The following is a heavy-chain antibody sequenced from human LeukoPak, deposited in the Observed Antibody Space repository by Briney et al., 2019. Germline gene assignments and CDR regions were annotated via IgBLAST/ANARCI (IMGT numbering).Heavy chain of an antibody. CDR1: GFTFANYA. CDR3: ARDDKWAFDC. J-gene: IGHJ4*02. Sequence: GGSLRLFCAASGFTFANYAVNWFRHTPGKGLEWLSYISSTNAIYYADSVKGRFTISRDNAKESLYLQMNSLRAEDTAVYYCARDDKWAFDCWGQGTLVTVSS. V-gene: IGHV3-69-1*02. D-gene: IGHD1-26*01. CDR2: ISSTNAI.